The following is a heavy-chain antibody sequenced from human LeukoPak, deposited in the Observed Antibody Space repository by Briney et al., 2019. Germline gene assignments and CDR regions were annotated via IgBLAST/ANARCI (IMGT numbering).Heavy chain of an antibody. J-gene: IGHJ4*02. CDR3: AKWVSIAVAGSFDY. CDR2: ISGSGGST. D-gene: IGHD6-19*01. Sequence: GGSLRLSCAASGFTFSTYAMSWVRQAPGKGLEWVSAISGSGGSTYYADSVKGRFTISRDNSKNTLYLQMNSLRAEDTAVYYCAKWVSIAVAGSFDYWGQGTLVTVSS. CDR1: GFTFSTYA. V-gene: IGHV3-23*01.